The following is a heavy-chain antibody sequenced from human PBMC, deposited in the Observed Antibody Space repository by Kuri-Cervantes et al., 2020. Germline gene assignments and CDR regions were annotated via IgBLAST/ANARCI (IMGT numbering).Heavy chain of an antibody. CDR3: AREGLDILTGHYYYGMDV. CDR1: GFTFSSYS. D-gene: IGHD3-9*01. J-gene: IGHJ6*02. V-gene: IGHV3-48*02. CDR2: ISSSSSTI. Sequence: GESLKISCAASGFTFSSYSMNWVRQAPGKGLEWVSYISSSSSTIYYADSVEGRFTISRDNAKNSLYLQMNSLRDEDTAVYYCAREGLDILTGHYYYGMDVWGQGTTVTVSS.